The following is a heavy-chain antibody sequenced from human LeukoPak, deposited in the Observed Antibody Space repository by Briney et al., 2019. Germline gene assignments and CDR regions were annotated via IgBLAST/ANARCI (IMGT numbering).Heavy chain of an antibody. Sequence: GGSLRLSCAASGFTFSNYGMNWVRQAPGKGLEWLSGISPRGGGTYYADSVKGRFTISRDNSKNTLYLQMNSLRVEDTAVYYCARGLFLSGYLDAFDIWGQGTVVTVSS. CDR1: GFTFSNYG. CDR2: ISPRGGGT. CDR3: ARGLFLSGYLDAFDI. J-gene: IGHJ3*02. V-gene: IGHV3-23*01. D-gene: IGHD3-22*01.